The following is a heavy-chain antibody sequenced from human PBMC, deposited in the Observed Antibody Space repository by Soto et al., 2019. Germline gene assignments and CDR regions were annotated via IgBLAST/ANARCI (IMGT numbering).Heavy chain of an antibody. V-gene: IGHV3-30*18. CDR1: GLTFSSYG. CDR2: ISYDGSNK. Sequence: PGGSLRLSCAASGLTFSSYGMHWVRQAPGKGLEWVAVISYDGSNKNYADSVKGRFTISRDNSKNTVYLQMNSLRAEDTAVYYCAKDTYYHDSSGYYIFDYWAQGTLVPVSS. D-gene: IGHD3-22*01. J-gene: IGHJ4*02. CDR3: AKDTYYHDSSGYYIFDY.